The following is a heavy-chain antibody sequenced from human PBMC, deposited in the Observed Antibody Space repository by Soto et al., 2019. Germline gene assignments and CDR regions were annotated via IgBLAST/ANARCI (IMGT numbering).Heavy chain of an antibody. Sequence: GESLKISCKGSGYNFAGYWIAWVGQMPGKGLELMGIIYPSDSDTRYSPSFQGQVTISVDKSITTAYLQWSSLKASDTAMYYCARGYCTATICDPWFDPWGQGTLVTVYS. D-gene: IGHD2-8*02. J-gene: IGHJ5*02. CDR1: GYNFAGYW. V-gene: IGHV5-51*01. CDR2: IYPSDSDT. CDR3: ARGYCTATICDPWFDP.